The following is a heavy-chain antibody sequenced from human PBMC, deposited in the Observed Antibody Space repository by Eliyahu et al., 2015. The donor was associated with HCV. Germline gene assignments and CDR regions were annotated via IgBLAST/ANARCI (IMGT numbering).Heavy chain of an antibody. CDR3: TTPAGRNPLGAY. CDR1: GFTFTDAW. Sequence: EVQVVESGGGLIKPGGSLRLSCVTSGFTFTDAWLTWVRQAPGKGLEWVGRIKSKSDGETTDYAPAVKGRFTISRDDSKNMVFLQMDGLKTEDTAVYYCTTPAGRNPLGAYWGQGTLVTVSS. D-gene: IGHD3-16*01. J-gene: IGHJ4*02. V-gene: IGHV3-15*01. CDR2: IKSKSDGETT.